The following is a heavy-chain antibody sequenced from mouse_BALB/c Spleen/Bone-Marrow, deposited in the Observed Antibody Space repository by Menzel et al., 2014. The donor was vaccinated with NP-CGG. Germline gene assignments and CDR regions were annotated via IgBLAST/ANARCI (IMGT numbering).Heavy chain of an antibody. Sequence: IQLQQSGAEFVKPGASVKLSCKASGYTFTSYWMHWVKQRPGQGLEWIGEIDPSDSYTNYNQKFKGKATLTVDKSSSTAYMQLSSLTSEDSAGYYCARRELGPRWFTYWGQGTLVTVSA. J-gene: IGHJ3*01. D-gene: IGHD3-1*01. CDR3: ARRELGPRWFTY. CDR2: IDPSDSYT. CDR1: GYTFTSYW. V-gene: IGHV1-69*02.